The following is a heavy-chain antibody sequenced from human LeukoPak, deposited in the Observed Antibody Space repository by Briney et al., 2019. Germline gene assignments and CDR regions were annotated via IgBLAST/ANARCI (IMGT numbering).Heavy chain of an antibody. CDR2: ISGYNGNT. Sequence: ASVKVSCKASGYTFTNYGISWVRQAPGQGLEWMGWISGYNGNTNYAQKFQGRVTITRDTSASTAYMELSSLRSEDTAVYYCARVFPGGSYHFDYWGQGTLVTVSS. J-gene: IGHJ4*02. CDR3: ARVFPGGSYHFDY. D-gene: IGHD1-26*01. CDR1: GYTFTNYG. V-gene: IGHV1-18*01.